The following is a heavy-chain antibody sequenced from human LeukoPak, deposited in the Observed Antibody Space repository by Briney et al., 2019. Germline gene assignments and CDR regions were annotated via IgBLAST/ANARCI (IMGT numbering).Heavy chain of an antibody. CDR3: ARDWGGDCTNGVCYSHGMDV. V-gene: IGHV4-59*01. CDR2: IYYSGST. J-gene: IGHJ6*02. CDR1: GVSISSYY. Sequence: PSETLSLTCTVSGVSISSYYWSWIRQPPGKGLGWIGYIYYSGSTNYNPSLKSRVTISVDTSKNQFSMKLSSVTAANTAVYYCARDWGGDCTNGVCYSHGMDVWGQGTTVTVSS. D-gene: IGHD2-8*01.